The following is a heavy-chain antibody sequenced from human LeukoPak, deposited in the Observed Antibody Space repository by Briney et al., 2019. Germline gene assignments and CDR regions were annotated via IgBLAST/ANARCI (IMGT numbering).Heavy chain of an antibody. J-gene: IGHJ4*02. CDR1: GGSISSGGYS. CDR3: ARGGNYYDSSGYSDVPYYFDY. D-gene: IGHD3-22*01. V-gene: IGHV4-30-2*01. Sequence: PSQTLSLTCAVSGGSISSGGYSWSWIRQPPGKGLEWIGYIYHSGSTYYNPSLKSRVTISVGRSKNQFSLKLSSVTAADTAVYYCARGGNYYDSSGYSDVPYYFDYWGQGTLVTVSS. CDR2: IYHSGST.